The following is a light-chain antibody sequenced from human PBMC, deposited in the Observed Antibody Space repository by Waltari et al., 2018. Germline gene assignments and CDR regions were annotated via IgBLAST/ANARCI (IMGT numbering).Light chain of an antibody. Sequence: ETVMTQSPATLSVSPGERVSLTCRASQSVCSNLAWYQQRPGQAPRLLIYGASTRATGIPARFSGSGSGTEFTLTISSLQSEDFAVYYCQQYTYWPPGTFGQGTKVEIK. CDR3: QQYTYWPPGT. V-gene: IGKV3-15*01. J-gene: IGKJ1*01. CDR1: QSVCSN. CDR2: GAS.